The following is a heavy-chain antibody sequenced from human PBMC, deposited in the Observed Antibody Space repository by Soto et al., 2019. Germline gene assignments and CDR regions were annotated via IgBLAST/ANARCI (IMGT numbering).Heavy chain of an antibody. CDR1: GFTISSSA. CDR2: ISGTGTGT. J-gene: IGHJ5*02. Sequence: EVQLLESGGGLVQPGGSLRLSCAASGFTISSSAMSWVRQAPGKGLEWVSAISGTGTGTYYADSVKGRFTISRDESKNTLYLQMSSLRAEDTALYYCAKRGDSTSRYWFDPWGQGTLVTVSS. CDR3: AKRGDSTSRYWFDP. V-gene: IGHV3-23*01. D-gene: IGHD6-13*01.